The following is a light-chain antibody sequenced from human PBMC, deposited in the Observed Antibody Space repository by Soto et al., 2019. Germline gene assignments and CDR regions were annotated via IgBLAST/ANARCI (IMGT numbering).Light chain of an antibody. V-gene: IGLV2-14*01. J-gene: IGLJ1*01. CDR2: DVS. CDR3: SSYTFSSTLHV. Sequence: QSALTQPASVSGSPGQSITISCTGTSSDVGGYKYVSWYQQHPGKAPKLMIYDVSNRSSGVSDRFSGSKSGNTASLTISGLQADDEADYYCSSYTFSSTLHVCGTGTKVTVL. CDR1: SSDVGGYKY.